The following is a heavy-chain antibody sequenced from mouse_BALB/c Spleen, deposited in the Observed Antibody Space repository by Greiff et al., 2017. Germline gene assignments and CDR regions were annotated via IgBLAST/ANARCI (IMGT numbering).Heavy chain of an antibody. CDR2: INSNGGST. CDR1: GFTFSSYY. CDR3: ARRYYGNPYWYFDV. V-gene: IGHV5-6-2*01. J-gene: IGHJ1*01. Sequence: DVQLVESGGGLVKLGGSLKLSCAASGFTFSSYYMSWVRQTPEKRLELVAAINSNGGSTYYPDTVKGRFTISRDNAKNTLYLQMSSLKSEDTALYYCARRYYGNPYWYFDVWGAGTTVTVSS. D-gene: IGHD1-1*01.